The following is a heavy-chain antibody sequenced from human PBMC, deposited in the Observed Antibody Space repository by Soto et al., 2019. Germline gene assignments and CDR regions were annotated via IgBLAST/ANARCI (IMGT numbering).Heavy chain of an antibody. CDR1: GVSRTNSGLG. D-gene: IGHD3-3*01. Sequence: ITLNESGPTVVRPTENLTVTCRFPGVSRTNSGLGVCWIRLSPGKAPEWLALIYWDDDKRYSAALKSRLTITKDTSKNQELLTVYDFAPTDKATHYCAYRLLRTVFRLVTTTAIYFDFWGQGTPVAVSS. J-gene: IGHJ4*02. V-gene: IGHV2-5*02. CDR3: AYRLLRTVFRLVTTTAIYFDF. CDR2: IYWDDDK.